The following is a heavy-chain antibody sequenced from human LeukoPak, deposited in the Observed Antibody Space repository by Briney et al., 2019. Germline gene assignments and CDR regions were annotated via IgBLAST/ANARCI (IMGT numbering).Heavy chain of an antibody. Sequence: PGRSLRLSCTASGFTFGDYAISWVRQASGKGLEWGGFIRSKAYGGTTEYAASVKGRFTISRDDSKSIAYLQMNSLKTEDTAVYYCTREVYYYDSSGPFDHWGQGTLVTVSS. V-gene: IGHV3-49*04. J-gene: IGHJ4*02. D-gene: IGHD3-22*01. CDR3: TREVYYYDSSGPFDH. CDR1: GFTFGDYA. CDR2: IRSKAYGGTT.